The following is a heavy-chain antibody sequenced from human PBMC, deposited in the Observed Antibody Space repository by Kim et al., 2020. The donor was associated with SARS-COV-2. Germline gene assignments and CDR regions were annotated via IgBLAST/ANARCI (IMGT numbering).Heavy chain of an antibody. D-gene: IGHD6-13*01. Sequence: SETLSLTCTVSGGSISSYYWSWIRQPAGKGLEWIGRIYTSGSTNYNPSLKSRVTMSVDTSKNQFSLKLSSVTAADTAVYYCARDRGIADSRLDWFDPWGQGTLVTVSS. CDR2: IYTSGST. J-gene: IGHJ5*02. V-gene: IGHV4-4*07. CDR1: GGSISSYY. CDR3: ARDRGIADSRLDWFDP.